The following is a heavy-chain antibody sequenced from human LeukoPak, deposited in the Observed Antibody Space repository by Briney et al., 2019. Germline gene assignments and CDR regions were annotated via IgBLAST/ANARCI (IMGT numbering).Heavy chain of an antibody. Sequence: PGGTLRLSCAVSGFTFSNYGMNWVRQAPGKGLEWVSGITSRGGSTYYADSVKGRFTISRDNSKSTLYLQVNSLRAEDTAIYYCAKDYNWNDVRGTMDYWGQGTLVTVSS. CDR3: AKDYNWNDVRGTMDY. V-gene: IGHV3-23*01. CDR1: GFTFSNYG. CDR2: ITSRGGST. J-gene: IGHJ4*02. D-gene: IGHD1-1*01.